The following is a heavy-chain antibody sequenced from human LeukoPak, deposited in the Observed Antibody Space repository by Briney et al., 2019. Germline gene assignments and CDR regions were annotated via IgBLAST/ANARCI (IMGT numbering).Heavy chain of an antibody. Sequence: SVKVSCKASGGTFSSYAISWVRQAPGQGLEWMGGIIPIFGTANYAQKFQGRVTITADESTSTAYMELSSLRSEDTAVYYCARGRYCSDGNCYHNWFDPWGQGTLVTVSS. CDR1: GGTFSSYA. V-gene: IGHV1-69*01. D-gene: IGHD2-15*01. J-gene: IGHJ5*02. CDR3: ARGRYCSDGNCYHNWFDP. CDR2: IIPIFGTA.